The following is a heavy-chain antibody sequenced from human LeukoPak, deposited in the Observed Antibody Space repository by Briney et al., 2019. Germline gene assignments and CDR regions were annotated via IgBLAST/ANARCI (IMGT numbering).Heavy chain of an antibody. Sequence: ASETLSLTCTVSGGSISSCSYYWSWIRQPAGKGLEWIGRIYTSGSTNYNPSLKSLVTISVDSSKNQFSLKLSPVTAADTAVYYCARLMTTVTTWSYGDAFDIWGQGTMVTVSS. J-gene: IGHJ3*02. CDR1: GGSISSCSYY. V-gene: IGHV4-61*02. CDR3: ARLMTTVTTWSYGDAFDI. D-gene: IGHD4-17*01. CDR2: IYTSGST.